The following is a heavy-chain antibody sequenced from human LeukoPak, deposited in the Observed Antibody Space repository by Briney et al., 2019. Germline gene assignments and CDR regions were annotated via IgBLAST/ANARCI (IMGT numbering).Heavy chain of an antibody. CDR2: IYYSGST. CDR1: GGAISSSSYY. Sequence: SETLSLTCTVSGGAISSSSYYWGWIRQPPGKGLEWVGSIYYSGSTYYTPSLKSRVTISVHTSKNQFSLKLSSVTAADTAVYYCSQLIASAWGYWGQGTLVTVSS. V-gene: IGHV4-39*07. D-gene: IGHD6-13*01. J-gene: IGHJ4*02. CDR3: SQLIASAWGY.